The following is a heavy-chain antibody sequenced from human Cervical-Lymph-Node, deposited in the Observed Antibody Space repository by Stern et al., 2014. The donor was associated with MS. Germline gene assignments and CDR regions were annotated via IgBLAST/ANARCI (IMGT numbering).Heavy chain of an antibody. CDR1: GFSFSDFS. Sequence: QVQLVESGGGLVKPGGSLRLSCAASGFSFSDFSMNWIRQAPGKGLEWVSYTSSSGSDRLYADSVKGRLTVSRDGAKNSVYLQMNSLRAEDTAIYYCARDRIAVDGNWFDTWGQGTLVSVSS. D-gene: IGHD6-19*01. CDR2: TSSSGSDR. CDR3: ARDRIAVDGNWFDT. J-gene: IGHJ5*02. V-gene: IGHV3-11*01.